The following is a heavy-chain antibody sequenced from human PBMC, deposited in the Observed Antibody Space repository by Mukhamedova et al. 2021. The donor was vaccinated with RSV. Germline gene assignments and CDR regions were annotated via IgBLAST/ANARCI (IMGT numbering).Heavy chain of an antibody. J-gene: IGHJ5*01. CDR3: TRDRLFDS. Sequence: EYAASVTGRSSISRDDSKSIAYLQMNSLETEDTGLYYCTRDRLFDSWGQGTLVTVSS. V-gene: IGHV3-49*02.